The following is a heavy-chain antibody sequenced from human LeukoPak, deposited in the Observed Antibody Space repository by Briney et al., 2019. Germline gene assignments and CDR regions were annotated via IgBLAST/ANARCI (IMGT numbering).Heavy chain of an antibody. CDR1: GASISNYY. D-gene: IGHD6-19*01. J-gene: IGHJ5*02. CDR2: VSTNGNT. CDR3: ARGIDRSSGRRFDP. V-gene: IGHV4-4*07. Sequence: PSETLSLTCTVSGASISNYYWSWIRQPAGKGLEWIGRVSTNGNTNYNPSLKSRVSMSVDTSKNQFSLILSSVTAADTAVYYCARGIDRSSGRRFDPWGQGTLVTVSS.